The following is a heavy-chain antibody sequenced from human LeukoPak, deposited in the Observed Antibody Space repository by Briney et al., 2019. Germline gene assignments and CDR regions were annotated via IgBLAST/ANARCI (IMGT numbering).Heavy chain of an antibody. CDR3: ARHLSGSAMMHYFDY. J-gene: IGHJ4*02. D-gene: IGHD5-18*01. Sequence: SETLSLTCNVSGASISSGRNYWGWIRQSPGKGLEWIASIYYSGNFYYNPSLKSRVSISVDTSKNHISLKLFSLTAADTALYYCARHLSGSAMMHYFDYWGQGNLVTVSS. CDR2: IYYSGNF. CDR1: GASISSGRNY. V-gene: IGHV4-39*01.